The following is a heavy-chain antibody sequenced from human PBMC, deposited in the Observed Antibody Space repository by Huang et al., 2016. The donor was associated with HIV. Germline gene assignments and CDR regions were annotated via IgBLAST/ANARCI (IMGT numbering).Heavy chain of an antibody. CDR1: GFTLRSHG. D-gene: IGHD3-16*01. CDR3: AKFLGIGAFDI. V-gene: IGHV3-21*01. J-gene: IGHJ3*02. Sequence: EVQLVESGGGLVKPGGSLRLSCAASGFTLRSHGMIWVRQAPGKGLEWVSSITSRSTYYDASLRGRFTISSDNAKNLLYLQMNSLRAEDTAVYYCAKFLGIGAFDIWGQGTMVTVSS. CDR2: ITSRST.